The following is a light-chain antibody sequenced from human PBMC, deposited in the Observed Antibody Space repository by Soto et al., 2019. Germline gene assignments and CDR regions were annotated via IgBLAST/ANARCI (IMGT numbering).Light chain of an antibody. CDR3: QQYTQSLWT. J-gene: IGKJ1*01. V-gene: IGKV1-NL1*01. CDR2: GVY. Sequence: DIQMTQSPSSLSASVGDRVTITCRASLPISNYLAWYQQKPGRAPRLLIYGVYNRATSIPDRFSGSGSGTDFTLTINGLEPEDSAMYYCQQYTQSLWTFGQGTKVEIK. CDR1: LPISNY.